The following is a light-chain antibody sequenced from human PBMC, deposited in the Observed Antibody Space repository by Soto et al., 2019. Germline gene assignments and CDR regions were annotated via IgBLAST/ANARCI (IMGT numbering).Light chain of an antibody. V-gene: IGKV3-20*01. J-gene: IGKJ1*01. CDR1: QSISSTY. Sequence: EIVLTQSPGTLSLSPGERATLSCRASQSISSTYLAWYQQKPGQAPRLLIYATSGRATGIPDRFSGSGSGTDFTLTISRLEPDDFAVYYCQQYFSSRTFDQGTKVEIK. CDR2: ATS. CDR3: QQYFSSRT.